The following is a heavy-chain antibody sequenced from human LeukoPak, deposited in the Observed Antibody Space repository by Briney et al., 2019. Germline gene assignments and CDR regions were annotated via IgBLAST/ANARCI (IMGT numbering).Heavy chain of an antibody. CDR1: GFSLSGYW. D-gene: IGHD2-8*02. J-gene: IGHJ6*02. Sequence: GGSLRLSCAASGFSLSGYWMHWVRQAPGKGLVWVSRISPEGSGTTYADSVKGRFTISRDNSKNTLYLQMNSLRDEDAAVYHCTRVQAGRSGLMDVWGRGTTVTVSS. CDR3: TRVQAGRSGLMDV. V-gene: IGHV3-74*01. CDR2: ISPEGSGT.